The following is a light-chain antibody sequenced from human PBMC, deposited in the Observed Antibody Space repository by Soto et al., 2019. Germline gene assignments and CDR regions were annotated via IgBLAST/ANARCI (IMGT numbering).Light chain of an antibody. V-gene: IGKV3-11*01. J-gene: IGKJ5*01. Sequence: EIVLTQSPATLSLSPGEIATLSFSASQSVSSSLAWYQQTPGQAPRLLIFDASTRATGIPARFSGSGSETDFTLTISSLEPEDFAVYYCQQRSAWPPSITFGQGTRLEIK. CDR2: DAS. CDR3: QQRSAWPPSIT. CDR1: QSVSSS.